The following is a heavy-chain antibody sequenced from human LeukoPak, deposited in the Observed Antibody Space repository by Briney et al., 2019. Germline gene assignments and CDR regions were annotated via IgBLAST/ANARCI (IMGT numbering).Heavy chain of an antibody. J-gene: IGHJ4*02. CDR3: ARDHIAAAGYRHFDY. Sequence: SQTLSLTCTVSGGSISSGAYYWSWIRRHPGKGLEWIGYIYYSGSTYYNPSLKSRVTISVDTSKNQFSLRLSSVTAADTAVYYCARDHIAAAGYRHFDYWGQGTLVTVSS. CDR2: IYYSGST. V-gene: IGHV4-31*03. D-gene: IGHD6-13*01. CDR1: GGSISSGAYY.